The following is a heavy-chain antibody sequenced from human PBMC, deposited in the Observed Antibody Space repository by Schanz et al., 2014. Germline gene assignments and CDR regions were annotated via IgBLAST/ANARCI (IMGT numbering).Heavy chain of an antibody. CDR2: IRYDGSNK. V-gene: IGHV3-30*02. Sequence: QVQLVESGGGVVQPGGSLRLSCAASGFTFSFSGMQWVRQAPGKGLEWVAFIRYDGSNKYYADSVKGRFTISRDNSKNTLYLQMNSLRAEDTAIYYCAKYRYSVFDFDYWGQGTLVTVSS. J-gene: IGHJ4*02. D-gene: IGHD3-16*02. CDR1: GFTFSFSG. CDR3: AKYRYSVFDFDY.